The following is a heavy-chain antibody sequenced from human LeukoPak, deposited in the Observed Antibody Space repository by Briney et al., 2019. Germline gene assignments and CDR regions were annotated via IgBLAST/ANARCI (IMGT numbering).Heavy chain of an antibody. CDR2: IYHSGST. CDR1: GGSISSSSYY. CDR3: ARPFSSSSGDFDY. Sequence: SETLSLTCTVSGGSISSSSYYWGWIRQPPGKGLEWIGSIYHSGSTYYNPSLKSRVTISVDTSKNQFSLKLSSVTAADTAVYYCARPFSSSSGDFDYWGQGTLVTVSS. J-gene: IGHJ4*02. D-gene: IGHD6-6*01. V-gene: IGHV4-39*07.